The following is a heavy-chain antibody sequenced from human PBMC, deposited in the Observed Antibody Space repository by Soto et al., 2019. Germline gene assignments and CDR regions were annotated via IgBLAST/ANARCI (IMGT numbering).Heavy chain of an antibody. J-gene: IGHJ6*02. V-gene: IGHV1-69*19. CDR1: GGTFSSYA. D-gene: IGHD2-15*01. CDR2: IIPILGTA. Sequence: QVQLVQSGAEVKKPGSSVKVSCKASGGTFSSYAISWVRQAPGQGLEWMGGIIPILGTANYAQKFQGRVTITADEATSTAYMELSSLRSEDTAVYYCARDGTVPVVDYDGMDVWGQGTTVTVSS. CDR3: ARDGTVPVVDYDGMDV.